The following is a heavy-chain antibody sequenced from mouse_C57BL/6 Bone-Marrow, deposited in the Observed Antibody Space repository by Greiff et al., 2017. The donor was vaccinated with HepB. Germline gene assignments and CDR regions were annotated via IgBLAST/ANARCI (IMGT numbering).Heavy chain of an antibody. CDR1: GYSITSGYY. CDR2: ISYDGSN. Sequence: EVQLVESGPGLVKPSQSLSLTCSVTGYSITSGYYWNWIRQFPGNKLEWMGYISYDGSNNYNPSLKNRISITRDTSKNQFFLKLNSVTTEDTATYYCASRYDGYYSWFAYWGQGTLVTVSA. V-gene: IGHV3-6*01. J-gene: IGHJ3*01. D-gene: IGHD2-3*01. CDR3: ASRYDGYYSWFAY.